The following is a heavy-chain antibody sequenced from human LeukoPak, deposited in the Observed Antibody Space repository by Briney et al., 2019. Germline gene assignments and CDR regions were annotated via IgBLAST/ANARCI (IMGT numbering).Heavy chain of an antibody. V-gene: IGHV1-2*02. Sequence: ASVKVSCKASGYTFTGYYMHWVRQAPGQGLEWMGWINPNSGGTNYAQKFQGRVTMTRDTSISTAYMELSRLRPDDTAVYYCARDVATVTTIGGGMDVWGQGTTVTVSS. CDR2: INPNSGGT. CDR1: GYTFTGYY. D-gene: IGHD4-17*01. CDR3: ARDVATVTTIGGGMDV. J-gene: IGHJ6*02.